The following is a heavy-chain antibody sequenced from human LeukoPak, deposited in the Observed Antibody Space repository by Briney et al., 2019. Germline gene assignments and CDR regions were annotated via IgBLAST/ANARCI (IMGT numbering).Heavy chain of an antibody. CDR1: KFTFSNYF. Sequence: GGSLRLSCAASKFTFSNYFMTWVRQSPAKGLESVAYMNRFGSEKHYLDSVKGQFTISRDNAKNSLYLQMNSLRAEDTAVYYCARETMVRGDGRAFDIWGQGTMVTVSS. D-gene: IGHD3-10*01. J-gene: IGHJ3*02. CDR3: ARETMVRGDGRAFDI. V-gene: IGHV3-7*01. CDR2: MNRFGSEK.